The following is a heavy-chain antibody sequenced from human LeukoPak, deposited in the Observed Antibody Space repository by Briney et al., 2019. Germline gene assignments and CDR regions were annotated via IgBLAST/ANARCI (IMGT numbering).Heavy chain of an antibody. Sequence: PSETPSLTCAVYGGSFSGYYWSWIRQPPGKGLEWIGEINHSGSTNYNPSLKSRVTISVHTSKNQFSLKLSSVTAADTAVYYCARAGRDYYGSGSYRRGVDYWGQGTLVTVPS. CDR3: ARAGRDYYGSGSYRRGVDY. CDR1: GGSFSGYY. V-gene: IGHV4-34*01. J-gene: IGHJ4*02. CDR2: INHSGST. D-gene: IGHD3-10*01.